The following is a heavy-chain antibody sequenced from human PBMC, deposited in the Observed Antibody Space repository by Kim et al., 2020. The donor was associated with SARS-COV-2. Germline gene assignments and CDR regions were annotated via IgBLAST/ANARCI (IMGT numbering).Heavy chain of an antibody. D-gene: IGHD5-12*01. J-gene: IGHJ4*02. CDR1: GFTFSSYA. CDR3: ARDRGEWLRNFDY. V-gene: IGHV3-30*04. CDR2: ISYDGSNK. Sequence: GGSLRLSCAASGFTFSSYAMHWVRQAPGKGLEWVAVISYDGSNKYYADSVKGRFTISRDNSKNTLYLQMNSLRAEDTAVYYCARDRGEWLRNFDYWGQGTLVTVSS.